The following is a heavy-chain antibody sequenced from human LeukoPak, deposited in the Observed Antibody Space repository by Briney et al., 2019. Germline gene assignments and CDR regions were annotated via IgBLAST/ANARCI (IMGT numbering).Heavy chain of an antibody. D-gene: IGHD3-22*01. V-gene: IGHV5-51*01. CDR3: ARPNITSYYDSRGYDAFDV. Sequence: GESLKISCKGSGYRFNAYWIAWVRPMPGKGLEWMGIINPDDSDTRYSPSFQGQVTISADKSVRTAYLQWSSLKASDTAMYYCARPNITSYYDSRGYDAFDVWGQGTMVTVSS. J-gene: IGHJ3*01. CDR1: GYRFNAYW. CDR2: INPDDSDT.